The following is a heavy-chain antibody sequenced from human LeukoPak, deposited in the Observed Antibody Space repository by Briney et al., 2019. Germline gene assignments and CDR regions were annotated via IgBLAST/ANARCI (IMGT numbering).Heavy chain of an antibody. D-gene: IGHD3-10*01. CDR2: IIPIFGIA. CDR1: GGTFSSYA. J-gene: IGHJ4*02. V-gene: IGHV1-69*04. CDR3: ARDSGSMVRGVYFDY. Sequence: LVKVSCKASGGTFSSYAISWVRQAPGQGLEWMGRIIPIFGIANYAQKFQGRVTITADKSTSTAYMELSSLRSEDTAVYYCARDSGSMVRGVYFDYWGQGTLVTVSS.